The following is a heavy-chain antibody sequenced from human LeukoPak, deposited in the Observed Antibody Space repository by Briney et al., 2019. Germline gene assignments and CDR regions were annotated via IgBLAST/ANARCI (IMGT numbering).Heavy chain of an antibody. CDR1: GYTFTSYD. V-gene: IGHV1-8*01. CDR2: MNPNSGNT. J-gene: IGHJ5*02. Sequence: ASVKVSCKASGYTFTSYDINWVRQATGQGLEWMGWMNPNSGNTGYAQKFQGRVTMTRNTSISTAYMELSSLRSEDTAVYYCARLRAAAGRRNWFDPWGQGTLVTASS. CDR3: ARLRAAAGRRNWFDP. D-gene: IGHD6-13*01.